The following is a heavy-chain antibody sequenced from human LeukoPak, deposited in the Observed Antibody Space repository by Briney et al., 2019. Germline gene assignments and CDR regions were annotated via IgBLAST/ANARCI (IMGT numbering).Heavy chain of an antibody. V-gene: IGHV3-33*08. D-gene: IGHD5-24*01. CDR3: ARGSSTIASHFDY. Sequence: GRSLRLSCAASGFTFSNHGMHWVRQAPGKGLEWVAVIWYDGSDKYYADSVKGRFTISRDISKSTLYLQMDSLRAEDTAVYYCARGSSTIASHFDYWGQGTLVTVSS. CDR2: IWYDGSDK. CDR1: GFTFSNHG. J-gene: IGHJ4*02.